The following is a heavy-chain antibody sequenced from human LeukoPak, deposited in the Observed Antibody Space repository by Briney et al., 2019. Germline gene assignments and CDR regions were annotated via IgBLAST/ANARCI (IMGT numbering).Heavy chain of an antibody. CDR1: GGSFRGYY. CDR2: INHSGST. J-gene: IGHJ3*02. Sequence: SETLSLTCAVYGGSFRGYYWSWISQPPGKGLEWIGEINHSGSTNYNPSLKSRVTISVDTSNNQFSLKLSSVTAADTAVYYCARGDINYYDSSGDAFDIWGQGTMVTVSS. D-gene: IGHD3-22*01. V-gene: IGHV4-34*01. CDR3: ARGDINYYDSSGDAFDI.